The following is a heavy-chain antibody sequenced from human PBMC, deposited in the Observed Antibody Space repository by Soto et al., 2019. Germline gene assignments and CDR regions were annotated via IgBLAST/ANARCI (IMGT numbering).Heavy chain of an antibody. CDR3: ASIVRIAAEPYYFDY. V-gene: IGHV4-39*01. J-gene: IGHJ4*02. CDR2: IYYSGST. D-gene: IGHD6-13*01. CDR1: GGSISSSSYY. Sequence: SETLSLTCTVSGGSISSSSYYWGWIRQPPGKGLEWIGSIYYSGSTYYNPSLKSRVTISVDTSKNQFSLKLSSVTAADTAVYYCASIVRIAAEPYYFDYWGQGTLVTVSS.